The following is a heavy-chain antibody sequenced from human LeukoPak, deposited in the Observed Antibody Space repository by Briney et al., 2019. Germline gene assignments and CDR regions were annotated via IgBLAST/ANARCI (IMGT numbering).Heavy chain of an antibody. CDR3: AKDHGPFGDSSADY. Sequence: GGSLRLSCAASGFTFSSYAMHWVRQAPGKGLEWVAVISYDGSNKYYADSVKGRFTISRDNSKNTLYLQMNSLRAEDTAVYYCAKDHGPFGDSSADYWGQGTLVTVSS. CDR2: ISYDGSNK. CDR1: GFTFSSYA. D-gene: IGHD6-19*01. J-gene: IGHJ4*02. V-gene: IGHV3-30*04.